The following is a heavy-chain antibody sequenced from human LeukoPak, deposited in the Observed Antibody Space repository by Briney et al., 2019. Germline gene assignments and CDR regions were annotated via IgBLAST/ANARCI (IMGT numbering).Heavy chain of an antibody. J-gene: IGHJ4*02. CDR1: GGSISSGSYY. D-gene: IGHD3-16*01. V-gene: IGHV4-61*02. CDR3: ARDSSQGETRD. CDR2: IYTSGST. Sequence: SETLSLTWTVSGGSISSGSYYWSWIRQPAGKGLEWIGRIYTSGSTNYNPSLKSRVTISVDTSKNQFSLKLSSVTAADTAVYYCARDSSQGETRDWGQGTLVTVSS.